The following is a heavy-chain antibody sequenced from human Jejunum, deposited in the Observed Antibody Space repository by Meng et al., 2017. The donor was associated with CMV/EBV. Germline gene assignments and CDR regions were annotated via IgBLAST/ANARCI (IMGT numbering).Heavy chain of an antibody. CDR1: GGTFSSYA. D-gene: IGHD1-26*01. J-gene: IGHJ4*02. Sequence: KASGGTFSSYAIDWVRQAPGQGLEWMGGIIPLIDIPDYAKKFQGRVTFSTDESSTTAYMEVSSLRSADTAVYYCARREGGNYVFDSWGQGTLVTVSS. CDR3: ARREGGNYVFDS. CDR2: IIPLIDIP. V-gene: IGHV1-69*05.